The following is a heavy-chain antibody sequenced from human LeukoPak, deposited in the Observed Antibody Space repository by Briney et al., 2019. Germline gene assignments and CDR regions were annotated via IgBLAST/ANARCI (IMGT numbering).Heavy chain of an antibody. V-gene: IGHV3-7*01. CDR3: ARSFDL. CDR2: IKKDASEK. CDR1: GFTFSSYS. J-gene: IGHJ3*01. Sequence: PGGSLRLSCAASGFTFSSYSMNWVRQAPGKGLEWVANIKKDASEKYYVDSVKGRFTISRDNAKNSLYLQMTSLRFEDTAVYYCARSFDLWGQGTMVTVSS.